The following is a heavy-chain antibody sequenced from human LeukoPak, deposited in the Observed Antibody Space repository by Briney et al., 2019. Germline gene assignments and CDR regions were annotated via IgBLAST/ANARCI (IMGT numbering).Heavy chain of an antibody. CDR3: ARCVAVARRDAFDI. CDR2: ISSYNGNT. D-gene: IGHD6-19*01. V-gene: IGHV1-18*04. CDR1: GYTFTGYY. Sequence: VASVKVSCKASGYTFTGYYMHWVRQAPGQGLEWMGWISSYNGNTNYAQKLQGRVTMSTDTSTGTAYMELRSLRSDDTAVYYCARCVAVARRDAFDIWGQGTMVTVSS. J-gene: IGHJ3*02.